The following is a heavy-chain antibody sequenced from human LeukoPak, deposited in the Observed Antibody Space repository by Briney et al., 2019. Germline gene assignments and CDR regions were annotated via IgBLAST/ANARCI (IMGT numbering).Heavy chain of an antibody. D-gene: IGHD3-22*01. Sequence: GESLKISCKGSGYRFISYWSGWGRQMPGKGLECMGCIYTGDSDTRYSPSFQGQVTISADKSISTAYLQWSSLKASDTAMYYCARGGYYFDSSGSNYFDYWGQGTLVTVSS. CDR2: IYTGDSDT. V-gene: IGHV5-51*01. J-gene: IGHJ4*02. CDR1: GYRFISYW. CDR3: ARGGYYFDSSGSNYFDY.